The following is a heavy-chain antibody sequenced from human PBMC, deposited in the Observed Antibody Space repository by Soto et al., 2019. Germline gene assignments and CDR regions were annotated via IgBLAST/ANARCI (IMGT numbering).Heavy chain of an antibody. D-gene: IGHD2-15*01. J-gene: IGHJ4*02. CDR3: ARDWVDCSGGSCYSGGFDY. V-gene: IGHV1-69*06. CDR1: GGTFSSYA. CDR2: IIPIFGTA. Sequence: QVQLVQSGAEVKKPGSSVKVSCKASGGTFSSYAISWVRQAPGQGLEWMGGIIPIFGTANYAQKFQGGVTITADKSTSTAYMELSSLRSEDTAVYYCARDWVDCSGGSCYSGGFDYWGQGTLVTVSS.